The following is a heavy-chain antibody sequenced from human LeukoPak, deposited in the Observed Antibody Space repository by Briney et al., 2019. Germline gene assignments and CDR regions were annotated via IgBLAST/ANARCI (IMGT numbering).Heavy chain of an antibody. D-gene: IGHD3-10*01. CDR2: IYYSGST. J-gene: IGHJ5*02. Sequence: SETLSLTCTVSGGSISSYYWSWIRQPPGKGLEWIGDIYYSGSTNYNPSLKSRVTISVDTSKNQFSLKLSSVTAADTAVYYCVSTPHYYGSGSYFWWFDPWGQGTLVTVSS. V-gene: IGHV4-59*01. CDR1: GGSISSYY. CDR3: VSTPHYYGSGSYFWWFDP.